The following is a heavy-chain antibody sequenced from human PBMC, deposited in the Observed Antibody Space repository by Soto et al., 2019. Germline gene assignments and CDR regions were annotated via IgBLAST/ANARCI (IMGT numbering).Heavy chain of an antibody. D-gene: IGHD3-10*01. Sequence: SETLSLTCTVSGFSISSYYWSWIRQPPGKGLEWIGYIYYSGSTNYNPSLKSRVTISVDTSKNQFSLKLSSVTAADTAVYYCARHFSGYYYGSGSYFFFDYWGPGTLVTVSS. CDR3: ARHFSGYYYGSGSYFFFDY. CDR1: GFSISSYY. CDR2: IYYSGST. V-gene: IGHV4-59*08. J-gene: IGHJ4*02.